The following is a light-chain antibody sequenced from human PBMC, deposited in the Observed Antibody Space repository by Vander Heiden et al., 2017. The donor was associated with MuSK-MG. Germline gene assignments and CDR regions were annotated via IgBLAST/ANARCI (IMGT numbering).Light chain of an antibody. CDR1: SRVLYTSNNKND. CDR3: QQYYSPPFT. V-gene: IGKV4-1*01. CDR2: WAS. J-gene: IGKJ3*01. Sequence: DIVMTQSPDSPGASLGERGTITSKSSSRVLYTSNNKNDLAWYQQKPGQPPKLLIYWASTRQTGVPERFSGSGSGTDFTLTINSLQAEDLAVYSCQQYYSPPFTFGPGTTVEIK.